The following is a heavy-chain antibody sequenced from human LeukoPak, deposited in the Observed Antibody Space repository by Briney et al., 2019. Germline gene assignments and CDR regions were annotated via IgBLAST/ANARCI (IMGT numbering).Heavy chain of an antibody. Sequence: PGGSLRLXCAASGFTFSSYAMSWVRQAPGKGLQCVSAISGSGGSTYYADSVKGRFTISRDNSKSTLYLQMNSLRAEDTAIYHCASLSGVIVPGHWGQGTLVTVSS. D-gene: IGHD3-22*01. CDR2: ISGSGGST. V-gene: IGHV3-23*01. CDR1: GFTFSSYA. CDR3: ASLSGVIVPGH. J-gene: IGHJ4*02.